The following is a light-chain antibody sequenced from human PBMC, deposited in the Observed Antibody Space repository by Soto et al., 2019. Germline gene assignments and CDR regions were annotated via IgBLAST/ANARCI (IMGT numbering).Light chain of an antibody. J-gene: IGKJ3*01. CDR1: QSVGRN. Sequence: EIVVTQSPGILSVSPGDRATLSCRASQSVGRNLAWYQQKPGQAPTLLLYAASTRATGLPARFSGSGSGTDFTLTISSLQSEDFAVYYCQEHSKWPLFTFGPGTRVDIK. CDR3: QEHSKWPLFT. V-gene: IGKV3-15*01. CDR2: AAS.